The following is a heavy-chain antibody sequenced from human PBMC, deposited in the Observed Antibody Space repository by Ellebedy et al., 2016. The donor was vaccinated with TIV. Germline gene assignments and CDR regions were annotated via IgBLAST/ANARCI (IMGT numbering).Heavy chain of an antibody. V-gene: IGHV4-39*01. D-gene: IGHD6-19*01. CDR1: GGSISSSSYY. Sequence: MPSETLSLTCTVSGGSISSSSYYWGWIRQPPGQGLEWIGSIYYSGSTYYNPSLKSRVTISVDTSKNQFSLKLSSVTAADTAVHYCARQGHSSGWYVGEYYFDYWGQGTLVTVSS. J-gene: IGHJ4*02. CDR3: ARQGHSSGWYVGEYYFDY. CDR2: IYYSGST.